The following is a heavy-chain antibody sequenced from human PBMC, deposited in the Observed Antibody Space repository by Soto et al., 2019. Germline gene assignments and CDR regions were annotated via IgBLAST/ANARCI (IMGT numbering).Heavy chain of an antibody. D-gene: IGHD2-21*02. J-gene: IGHJ5*02. CDR1: DDSIDNFY. CDR3: AREVFKAGEVTVDYFSDT. CDR2: ISLTGNT. V-gene: IGHV4-4*07. Sequence: SETLSLTCTVSDDSIDNFYWSWIRQPAGKGLEWIGRISLTGNTKYNPSLFSRVTMSVDRSKKQFSLRLTSVTTADTAVYFCAREVFKAGEVTVDYFSDTWGQGALVTVSS.